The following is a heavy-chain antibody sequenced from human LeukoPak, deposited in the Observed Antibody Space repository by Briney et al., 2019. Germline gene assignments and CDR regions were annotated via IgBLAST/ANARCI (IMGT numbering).Heavy chain of an antibody. J-gene: IGHJ4*02. D-gene: IGHD6-19*01. V-gene: IGHV3-23*01. CDR1: GFTFSSFA. Sequence: GGSLRLSCAASGFTFSSFAMTWVRQAPGKGLEWVSGFDGNGPNTYYADSVKGRWTISRDNSKNTLFLQMNSLRADDTAVYYCAKKAFSTGWTYFDYWGQGLLVTVSS. CDR3: AKKAFSTGWTYFDY. CDR2: FDGNGPNT.